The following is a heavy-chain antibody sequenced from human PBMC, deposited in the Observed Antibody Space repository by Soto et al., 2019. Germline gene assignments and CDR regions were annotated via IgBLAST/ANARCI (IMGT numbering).Heavy chain of an antibody. J-gene: IGHJ6*02. Sequence: EVQLLESGGGLVQPGGSLRLSCAASGFTFSSYAMSWVRQAPGKGLEWVSAISGSGGSTYYADSVKGRFTISRDNSKNTLNLQMNGLRAEDTAVYYCAKDTWYYGSGSYSPPYYYGMDVWGQGTTVTVSS. CDR2: ISGSGGST. V-gene: IGHV3-23*01. D-gene: IGHD3-10*01. CDR3: AKDTWYYGSGSYSPPYYYGMDV. CDR1: GFTFSSYA.